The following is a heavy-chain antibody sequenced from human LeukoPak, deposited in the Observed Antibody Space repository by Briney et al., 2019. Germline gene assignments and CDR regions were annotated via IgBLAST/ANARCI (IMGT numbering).Heavy chain of an antibody. J-gene: IGHJ4*02. Sequence: GGSLRLSCAASGFTFSSYAMSWVRQAPGKGLEWVSAISGSGGSTYYADSVKGRFTISRDSSKNTLYLQMDSLRAEDTAVYYCAKAHNYCSGSSCYGGLDYWGQGTLVTVSS. CDR2: ISGSGGST. CDR3: AKAHNYCSGSSCYGGLDY. CDR1: GFTFSSYA. V-gene: IGHV3-23*01. D-gene: IGHD2-15*01.